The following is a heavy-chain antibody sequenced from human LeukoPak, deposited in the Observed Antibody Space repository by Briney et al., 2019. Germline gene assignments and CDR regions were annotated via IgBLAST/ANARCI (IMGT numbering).Heavy chain of an antibody. V-gene: IGHV4-31*03. CDR1: GGSISSGGYY. J-gene: IGHJ4*02. Sequence: TSETLSLTCTVSGGSISSGGYYWSWIRQHPGKGLEGIVYIYYSGSTYYNPSLKSRVTISVDKSKNQFSLKLSSVTAADTAVYYCARAAINYYGDYVGLGYWGQGTLVTVSS. CDR2: IYYSGST. CDR3: ARAAINYYGDYVGLGY. D-gene: IGHD4-17*01.